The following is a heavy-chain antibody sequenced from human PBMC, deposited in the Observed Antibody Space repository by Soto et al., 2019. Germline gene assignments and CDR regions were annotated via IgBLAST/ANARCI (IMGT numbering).Heavy chain of an antibody. CDR2: ISYDGSNK. Sequence: QVQLVESGGDVVQPGGSLRLSCAASGFTFSNYIFYWVRQAPGKGPERVAAISYDGSNKQYADSVKGRFAISRDNPGNSVDLQMNSLRGDDTALYYCARGDPYYGMDVWGQGTTVTVSS. J-gene: IGHJ6*02. CDR1: GFTFSNYI. V-gene: IGHV3-30*09. CDR3: ARGDPYYGMDV.